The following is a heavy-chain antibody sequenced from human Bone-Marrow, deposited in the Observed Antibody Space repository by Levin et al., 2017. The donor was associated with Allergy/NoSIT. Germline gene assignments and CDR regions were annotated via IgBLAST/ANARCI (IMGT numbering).Heavy chain of an antibody. J-gene: IGHJ6*02. V-gene: IGHV3-23*01. D-gene: IGHD3-22*01. CDR2: ITGSGGST. CDR3: AKDGSSIDSTGYFYYYYYGMDV. Sequence: PGGSLRLSCAASGFTFSSYAMSWVRQAPGKGLEWVSGITGSGGSTYYPDSVKGRFTISRDNSKNTLYLQMNSLRAADTAVYYCAKDGSSIDSTGYFYYYYYGMDVWGQGTTVTVSS. CDR1: GFTFSSYA.